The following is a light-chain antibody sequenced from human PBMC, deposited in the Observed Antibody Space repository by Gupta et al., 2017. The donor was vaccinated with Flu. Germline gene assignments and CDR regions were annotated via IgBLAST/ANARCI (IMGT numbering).Light chain of an antibody. CDR3: SSYTDTSTFYV. Sequence: QSALTQPASVSGSPGQSITIPCTGTSSDVGGYNFVSWYQPRPGKAPKLMIYDVNNRPAGVSNRFSGSKSGNTASLTISGLQAEDETDYYCSSYTDTSTFYVFGTGTKVTVV. CDR2: DVN. J-gene: IGLJ1*01. CDR1: SSDVGGYNF. V-gene: IGLV2-14*01.